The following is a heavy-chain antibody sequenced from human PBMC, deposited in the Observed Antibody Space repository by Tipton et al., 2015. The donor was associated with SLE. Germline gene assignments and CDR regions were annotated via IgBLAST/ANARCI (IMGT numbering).Heavy chain of an antibody. CDR1: GDSIGSYY. CDR3: ARGELYSGASLYYFEY. CDR2: IYYSGIT. Sequence: TLSLTCTVSGDSIGSYYWSWIRQPPGKGLEWIGYIYYSGITSYNPSLKSRVTISVDTSKNQFSLKLSSVTAADTAVYFCARGELYSGASLYYFEYWGQGTLVTVSS. J-gene: IGHJ4*02. V-gene: IGHV4-59*01. D-gene: IGHD1-7*01.